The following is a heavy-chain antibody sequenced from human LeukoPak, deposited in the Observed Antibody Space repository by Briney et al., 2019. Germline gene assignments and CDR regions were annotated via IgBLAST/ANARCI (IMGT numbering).Heavy chain of an antibody. J-gene: IGHJ4*02. CDR2: ISAYNGNT. CDR1: GYTFTSYG. V-gene: IGHV1-18*01. CDR3: ARGAQRLYDFWSGYGGFDY. D-gene: IGHD3-3*01. Sequence: ASVKVSCKASGYTFTSYGVSWVRQAPGQGLEWMGWISAYNGNTNYAQKLQGRVTMTTDTSTSTAYMELRSLRSDDTAVYYCARGAQRLYDFWSGYGGFDYWGQGTLVTVSS.